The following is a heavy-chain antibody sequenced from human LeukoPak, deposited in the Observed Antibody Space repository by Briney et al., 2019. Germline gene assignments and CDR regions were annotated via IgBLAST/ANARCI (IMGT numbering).Heavy chain of an antibody. Sequence: SETLSLTCAVYGGSFSGYYWSWLRQPPGKGLEWIGEINHSGSTNYNPSLKSQVTISVDTSKNQFSLKLSSVTAADTAVYYCARARGYSYGYYYYYMDVWGKGTTVTVSS. CDR2: INHSGST. V-gene: IGHV4-34*01. D-gene: IGHD5-18*01. CDR1: GGSFSGYY. CDR3: ARARGYSYGYYYYYMDV. J-gene: IGHJ6*03.